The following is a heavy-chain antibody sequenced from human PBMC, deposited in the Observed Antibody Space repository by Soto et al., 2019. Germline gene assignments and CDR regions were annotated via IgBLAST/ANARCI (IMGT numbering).Heavy chain of an antibody. J-gene: IGHJ4*02. CDR1: RSTVIGYW. CDR3: VRDDPGLGIDS. D-gene: IGHD1-26*01. Sequence: GGSLRLSCADSRSTVIGYWLHCVRQVPGKGLMWVSHINSEGTDTTSADSVKGRFTISRDNAKNTLYLQMNSLRAEDTAVYYCVRDDPGLGIDSWGLGTLVTVSS. V-gene: IGHV3-74*03. CDR2: INSEGTDT.